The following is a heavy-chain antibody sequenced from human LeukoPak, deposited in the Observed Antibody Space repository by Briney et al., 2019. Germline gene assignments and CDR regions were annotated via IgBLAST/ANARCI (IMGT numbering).Heavy chain of an antibody. CDR2: IYTSGST. V-gene: IGHV4-4*07. CDR1: GGSISSYY. J-gene: IGHJ4*02. CDR3: ARDPNTGYCGGDCYPL. Sequence: SETLSLTCTVSGGSISSYYWSWIRQPAGKGLEWIGRIYTSGSTNYNPSLKSRVAMSVDTSKNQFSLRLSSVTAADTAVYYCARDPNTGYCGGDCYPLWGQGTLVTVSS. D-gene: IGHD2-21*02.